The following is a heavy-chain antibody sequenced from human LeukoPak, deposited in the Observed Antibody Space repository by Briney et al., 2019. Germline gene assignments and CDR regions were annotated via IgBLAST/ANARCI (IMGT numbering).Heavy chain of an antibody. V-gene: IGHV3-7*01. Sequence: GGSLRLSCAASGFTFSSYWMSWARQPPGKGLEWVANIKHDGSEKYYVDSVKGRFTISRDNAKNSLYLQMNSLRAEDTAVYYCAIVGTAEGTLEDYWGQGTLVTVSS. J-gene: IGHJ4*02. CDR2: IKHDGSEK. D-gene: IGHD6-13*01. CDR1: GFTFSSYW. CDR3: AIVGTAEGTLEDY.